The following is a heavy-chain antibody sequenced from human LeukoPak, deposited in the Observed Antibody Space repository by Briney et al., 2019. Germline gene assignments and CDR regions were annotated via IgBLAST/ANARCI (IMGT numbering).Heavy chain of an antibody. CDR1: GFTFDDYA. J-gene: IGHJ6*03. V-gene: IGHV3-43D*03. D-gene: IGHD6-19*01. CDR3: AKDGAAVAKNSYYYYYMDV. Sequence: PGGSLRLSCAASGFTFDDYAMHWVRQAPGKGLEWVSLISWDGGSTYYADSVKGRFTISRDNSKNSLYLQMNSLRAEDTALYYCAKDGAAVAKNSYYYYYMDVWGKGTAVTVSS. CDR2: ISWDGGST.